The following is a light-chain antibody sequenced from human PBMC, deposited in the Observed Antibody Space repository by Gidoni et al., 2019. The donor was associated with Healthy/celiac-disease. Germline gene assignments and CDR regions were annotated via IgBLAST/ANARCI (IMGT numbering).Light chain of an antibody. CDR1: QSISSW. V-gene: IGKV1-5*03. CDR2: QAS. Sequence: DIQMTQSPSTLSASVGDRVPITCRARQSISSWLAWYQQQPGKAPKLLIYQASSLESGVPSRFRGSGSGTEFTLTIRSLQPDDFATYYCQQYNSYPSTFGQGTQLEIK. J-gene: IGKJ2*01. CDR3: QQYNSYPST.